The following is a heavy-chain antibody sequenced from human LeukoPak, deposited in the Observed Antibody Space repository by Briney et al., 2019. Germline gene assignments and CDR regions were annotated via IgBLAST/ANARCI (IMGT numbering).Heavy chain of an antibody. V-gene: IGHV4-59*01. CDR2: VYYSGST. Sequence: KPSETLPLTCTVSGGSISSYYWSWIRQTPSKGLEYIGYVYYSGSTNYNPSLKSRVTISLDTSKNQFSLRLTSVTAADTAVYYCARLQRAIDYWGQGILVTVSS. CDR3: ARLQRAIDY. CDR1: GGSISSYY. J-gene: IGHJ4*02.